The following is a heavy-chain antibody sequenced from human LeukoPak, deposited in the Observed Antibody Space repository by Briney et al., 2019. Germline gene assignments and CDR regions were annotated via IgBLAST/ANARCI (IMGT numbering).Heavy chain of an antibody. D-gene: IGHD6-13*01. V-gene: IGHV1-8*01. CDR2: MKSNSGDT. J-gene: IGHJ4*02. CDR3: ARGEYSSSWYPFDY. CDR1: GYTFTGYD. Sequence: ASVKVSCKTSGYTFTGYDINWVRQAPGQGLEWMGWMKSNSGDTHFAQKFQGRLTMTGNTSINTAFMELSSLRSEDAAVYYCARGEYSSSWYPFDYWGQGSLVTVSS.